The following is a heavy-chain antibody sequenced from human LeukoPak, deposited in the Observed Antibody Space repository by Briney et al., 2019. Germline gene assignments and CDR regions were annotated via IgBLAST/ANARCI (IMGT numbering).Heavy chain of an antibody. V-gene: IGHV4-4*07. Sequence: PSETLSLTCTVSGGSISSYYWSWIRQPAGKGLEWIGRIYTSGSTNYNPSLKSRVPMSVDTSKNQFSLKLSSVTAADTAVYYCARDSVNYRRGPEAWFDPWGQGTLVTVSS. J-gene: IGHJ5*02. D-gene: IGHD1-7*01. CDR2: IYTSGST. CDR1: GGSISSYY. CDR3: ARDSVNYRRGPEAWFDP.